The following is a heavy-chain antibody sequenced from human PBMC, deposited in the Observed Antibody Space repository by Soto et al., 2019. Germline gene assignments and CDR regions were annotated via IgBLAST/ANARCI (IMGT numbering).Heavy chain of an antibody. D-gene: IGHD6-13*01. V-gene: IGHV3-23*01. J-gene: IGHJ4*02. CDR3: ARGLSAGKGSPPDF. Sequence: GGSLRLSCAASGFTFSSFAMSWVRQAPGKGLDWVSAISGSGGSTYSADSVKGRFTISRDNSKNTLYLQMRSLRAEDTAVYYCARGLSAGKGSPPDFWGQGSLVTVSS. CDR2: ISGSGGST. CDR1: GFTFSSFA.